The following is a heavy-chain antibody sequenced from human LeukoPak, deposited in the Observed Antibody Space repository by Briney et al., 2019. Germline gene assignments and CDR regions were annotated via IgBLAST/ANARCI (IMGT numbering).Heavy chain of an antibody. CDR1: GFTFSSYG. D-gene: IGHD3-22*01. Sequence: GGSLRLSCAASGFTFSSYGMHWVRQAPGKGLEWVAVISYDGSNKYYAGSVKGRFTISRDNSKSTLYLQMNSLRAEDTAVYYCAKDRYYDSSGYPYYYGMDVWGQGTTVTVSS. V-gene: IGHV3-30*18. CDR3: AKDRYYDSSGYPYYYGMDV. J-gene: IGHJ6*02. CDR2: ISYDGSNK.